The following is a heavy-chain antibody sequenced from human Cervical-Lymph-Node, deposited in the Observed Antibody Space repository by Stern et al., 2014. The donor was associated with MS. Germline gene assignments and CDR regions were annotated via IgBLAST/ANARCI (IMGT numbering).Heavy chain of an antibody. CDR3: ARGEEY. Sequence: QVQLVQSGVEVKKPGASVKVSCKASGYTFTSYGITWVRQAPGQGLEWVGWISIYNGNTRYAHKVKGRVTMTTDKSTNSAYMELRSLRSDDAAVYYCARGEEYWGQGTLVTVSS. V-gene: IGHV1-18*01. CDR2: ISIYNGNT. J-gene: IGHJ4*02. CDR1: GYTFTSYG. D-gene: IGHD3-16*01.